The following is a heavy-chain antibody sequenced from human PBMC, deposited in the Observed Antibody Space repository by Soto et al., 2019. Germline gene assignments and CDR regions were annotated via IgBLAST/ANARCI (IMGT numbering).Heavy chain of an antibody. CDR3: ATGWGGVSQYFDY. CDR1: GYTLTELS. D-gene: IGHD3-10*01. J-gene: IGHJ4*02. Sequence: ASVKVSCKVSGYTLTELSMHWVRQAPGKGLEWMGGFDPEDGGTIYAQKFQGRVTMTEDTSTDTAYMELSSLRSEDTAVYYCATGWGGVSQYFDYWGQGTLVTVSS. V-gene: IGHV1-24*01. CDR2: FDPEDGGT.